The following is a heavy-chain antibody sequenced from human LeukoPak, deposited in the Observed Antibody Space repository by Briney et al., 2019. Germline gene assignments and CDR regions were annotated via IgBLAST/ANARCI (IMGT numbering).Heavy chain of an antibody. J-gene: IGHJ4*02. CDR2: INPNSGGT. CDR1: GYTFTGYY. CDR3: AREGGSYHKLDY. D-gene: IGHD1-26*01. V-gene: IGHV1-2*02. Sequence: ASVKVPCKASGYTFTGYYMHWVRQAPGQGLEWMGWINPNSGGTNYAQKFQGRVTMTRDTSISTAYMELSRLRSDDTAVYYCAREGGSYHKLDYWGQGTLVTVSS.